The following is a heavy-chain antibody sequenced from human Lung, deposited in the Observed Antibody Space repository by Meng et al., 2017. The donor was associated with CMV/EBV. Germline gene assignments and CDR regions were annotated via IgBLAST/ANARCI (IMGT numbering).Heavy chain of an antibody. CDR1: GSTFSDVW. D-gene: IGHD3-9*01. CDR2: ITSKSDGGTI. Sequence: GGSLRPSFAVPGSTFSDVWMSWVRQAPGKGLEWVGHITSKSDGGTIHYTAAVQGRFTISRDDSKNILFLQMSSLKSEDTAVYYCTTDPTKYLLQLLDWLPQSEDFDVWGQGTMVXVSS. V-gene: IGHV3-15*01. J-gene: IGHJ3*01. CDR3: TTDPTKYLLQLLDWLPQSEDFDV.